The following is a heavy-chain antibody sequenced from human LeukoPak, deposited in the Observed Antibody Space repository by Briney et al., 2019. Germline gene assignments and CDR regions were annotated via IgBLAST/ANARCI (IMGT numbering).Heavy chain of an antibody. D-gene: IGHD3-3*01. CDR2: IYYSGST. Sequence: SETLSLTCTVSGGSISSGGYYWRWIRQHPGKGLEWIGYIYYSGSTYYNPSLKSRVTISVDTSKNQFSLKLSSVTVADTAVYYCASADFWSGYYYYWGQGTLVTVSS. J-gene: IGHJ4*02. V-gene: IGHV4-31*03. CDR3: ASADFWSGYYYY. CDR1: GGSISSGGYY.